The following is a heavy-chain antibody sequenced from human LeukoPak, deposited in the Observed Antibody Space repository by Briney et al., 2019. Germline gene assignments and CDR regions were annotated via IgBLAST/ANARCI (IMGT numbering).Heavy chain of an antibody. D-gene: IGHD3-22*01. V-gene: IGHV4-4*02. CDR2: IYHSGST. CDR3: ATSPPYGSSGYSAAFDI. Sequence: SGTLSLTCAVSGDSISSSHWWCWVRHPPGKGLEWSGEIYHSGSTNYNPSLNRRTTISEDKSKNQFLLKLSVVTAAATAVYYCATSPPYGSSGYSAAFDIWGQGTMVTVSS. J-gene: IGHJ3*02. CDR1: GDSISSSHW.